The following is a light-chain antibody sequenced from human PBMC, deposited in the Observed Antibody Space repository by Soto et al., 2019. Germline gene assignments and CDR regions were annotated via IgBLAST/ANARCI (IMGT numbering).Light chain of an antibody. J-gene: IGKJ4*01. CDR1: QSVSSY. CDR2: DAS. V-gene: IGKV3-11*01. CDR3: QQRRT. Sequence: EIVLTQSPATLSLSPGERATLSCRASQSVSSYLAWYQQKPGQAPRLLIYDASNRATGITARFSGSGSGTDSTITISSLEPEDFAVYYCQQRRTFGGGTKVDIK.